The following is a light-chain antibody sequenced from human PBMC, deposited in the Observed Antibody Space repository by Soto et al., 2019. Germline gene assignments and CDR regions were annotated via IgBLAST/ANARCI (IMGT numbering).Light chain of an antibody. J-gene: IGLJ1*01. CDR1: SYNIGSNT. V-gene: IGLV1-44*01. CDR3: AVWDDSLNGYV. CDR2: SNN. Sequence: QSVLTQPPSASGTPGQRVTISCSGSSYNIGSNTVNWYQHLPRAAPKLLIQSNNQRPSRVPDRFSGSQSGTSASLAISGLESEDEADYYCAVWDDSLNGYVFGTGTKLTVL.